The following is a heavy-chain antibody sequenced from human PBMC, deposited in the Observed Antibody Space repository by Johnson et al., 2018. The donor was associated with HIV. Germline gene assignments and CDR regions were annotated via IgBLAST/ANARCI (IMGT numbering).Heavy chain of an antibody. J-gene: IGHJ3*02. CDR3: ARGYGDYTRAYDAFDI. D-gene: IGHD4-17*01. Sequence: QMLLVESGGGVVQPGGSLRLSCAASGFTFSSYGMHWVRQAPGKGLEWVAFIRYDGSNKYYADSVKGRFTISRDNSKNTLYLQLNSLRAEDTAVYFCARGYGDYTRAYDAFDIWGQGTMVTVSS. V-gene: IGHV3-30*02. CDR1: GFTFSSYG. CDR2: IRYDGSNK.